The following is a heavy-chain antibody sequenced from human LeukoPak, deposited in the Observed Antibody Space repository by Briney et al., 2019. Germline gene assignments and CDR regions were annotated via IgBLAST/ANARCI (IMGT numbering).Heavy chain of an antibody. V-gene: IGHV5-51*01. D-gene: IGHD6-13*01. CDR2: IYPDDSNT. Sequence: GESLKISCKGSGYSFTSYWIGWVRQMPGQGLEWMGIIYPDDSNTIYGPSFQGQVTISADKSINTAYLEWSSLKASDTAIYYCARQGAAGKYYYYYMDVWGKGTTVTVSS. CDR1: GYSFTSYW. CDR3: ARQGAAGKYYYYYMDV. J-gene: IGHJ6*03.